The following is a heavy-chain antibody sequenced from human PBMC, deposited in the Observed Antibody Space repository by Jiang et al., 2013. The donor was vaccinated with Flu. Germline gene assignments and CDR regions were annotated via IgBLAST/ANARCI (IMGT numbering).Heavy chain of an antibody. J-gene: IGHJ4*02. D-gene: IGHD1-20*01. Sequence: KGRFTISRDNSKNTLYLQMNSLRAEDTAVYYCAKLTGTTFPDYWGQGTLVTVSS. CDR3: AKLTGTTFPDY. V-gene: IGHV3-30*02.